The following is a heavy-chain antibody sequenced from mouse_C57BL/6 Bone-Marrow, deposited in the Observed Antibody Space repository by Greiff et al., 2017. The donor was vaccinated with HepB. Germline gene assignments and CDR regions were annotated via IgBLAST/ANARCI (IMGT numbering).Heavy chain of an antibody. Sequence: VQLQQSGAELARPGASVKLSCKASGYTFTSYGISWVKQRTGQGLEWIGEIYPRSGNTYYNEKFKGKATLTADKSSSTAYMELRSLTSEDSAVYFCARGVYDGYYSWFAYWGQGTLVTVSA. J-gene: IGHJ3*01. CDR1: GYTFTSYG. V-gene: IGHV1-81*01. CDR2: IYPRSGNT. D-gene: IGHD2-3*01. CDR3: ARGVYDGYYSWFAY.